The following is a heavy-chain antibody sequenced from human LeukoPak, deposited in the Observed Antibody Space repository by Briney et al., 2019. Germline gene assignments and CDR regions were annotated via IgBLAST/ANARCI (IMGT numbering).Heavy chain of an antibody. D-gene: IGHD1-26*01. CDR1: GSSFTSYW. J-gene: IGHJ4*02. CDR2: IYPCDSDT. Sequence: GESLQISCQGSGSSFTSYWIGWVRPLPGKGLEWMGIIYPCDSDTRYSPSFQGQVTLSADKSINTAYLQWSSLKASDTAMYYCARSSYDGVGATRPFDYWGQGTLVTVSS. CDR3: ARSSYDGVGATRPFDY. V-gene: IGHV5-51*01.